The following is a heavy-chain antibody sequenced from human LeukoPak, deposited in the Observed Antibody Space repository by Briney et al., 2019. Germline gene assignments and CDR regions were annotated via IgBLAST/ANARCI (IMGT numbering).Heavy chain of an antibody. V-gene: IGHV3-48*04. D-gene: IGHD2-15*01. CDR3: ARDWVDKASDY. J-gene: IGHJ4*02. CDR1: GFTFSSYS. Sequence: PGGSLRLSCAASGFTFSSYSMTWVRQAPGKGLEGVSYITGSSNIIYYADSVKGRFTISRDNAKTSLYLQMNSLRAEDSAVYYCARDWVDKASDYWGQGTLVTVSS. CDR2: ITGSSNII.